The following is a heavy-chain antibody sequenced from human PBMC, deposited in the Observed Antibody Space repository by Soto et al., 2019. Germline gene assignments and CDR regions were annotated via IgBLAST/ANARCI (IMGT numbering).Heavy chain of an antibody. CDR2: ISGRGGST. D-gene: IGHD6-19*01. Sequence: EVQLLESGGGLVQPGGSLKPSFEASGFIFAGYAWAWVRQAPGKGLEWVSIISGRGGSTFYTDSVKGRCTISRDNSKNTLYLQMNNLRAEDTAVYYCAKHFDNGCPDYWGQGTLVTVSS. J-gene: IGHJ4*02. CDR3: AKHFDNGCPDY. CDR1: GFIFAGYA. V-gene: IGHV3-23*01.